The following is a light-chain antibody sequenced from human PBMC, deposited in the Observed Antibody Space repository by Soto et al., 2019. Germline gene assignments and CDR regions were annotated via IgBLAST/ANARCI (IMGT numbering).Light chain of an antibody. V-gene: IGLV2-18*02. Sequence: QSVLTQPPSGSGSPGQSVTISCTGTSSDVGSYNRVSWYQQPPGTAPKLIIYEVSNRPSGVPDRFFGSKSGNTASLTISGLQAEDEADYYCSSFTSSNTWVFGGGTKVTVL. CDR3: SSFTSSNTWV. J-gene: IGLJ3*02. CDR2: EVS. CDR1: SSDVGSYNR.